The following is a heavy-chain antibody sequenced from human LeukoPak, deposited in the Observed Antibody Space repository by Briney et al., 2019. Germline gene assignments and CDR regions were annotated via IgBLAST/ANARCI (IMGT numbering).Heavy chain of an antibody. CDR1: GFTFDDYA. D-gene: IGHD6-19*01. Sequence: PGRSLRLSCAASGFTFDDYAMHWVRQAPGKGLEWVSGISWNSGSIGYADSVKGRFTISRDNAKNSLYLQMNSLGAEDTALYYCATERAPYSSALTFDYWGQGTLVTVSS. CDR3: ATERAPYSSALTFDY. J-gene: IGHJ4*02. CDR2: ISWNSGSI. V-gene: IGHV3-9*01.